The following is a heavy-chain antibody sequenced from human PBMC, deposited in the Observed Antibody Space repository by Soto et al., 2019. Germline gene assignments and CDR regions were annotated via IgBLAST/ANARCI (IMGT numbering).Heavy chain of an antibody. V-gene: IGHV1-69*13. D-gene: IGHD3-22*01. CDR1: GGTFSSYA. CDR3: ARAPHYYGSSGPAAY. CDR2: IIPIFGTA. Sequence: SVKVSCKASGGTFSSYAISWVRQAPGQGLEWMGGIIPIFGTANYAQKFQGRVTITADESTSTAYMELSSLRSEDTAVYYCARAPHYYGSSGPAAYWGQGTLVTVSS. J-gene: IGHJ4*02.